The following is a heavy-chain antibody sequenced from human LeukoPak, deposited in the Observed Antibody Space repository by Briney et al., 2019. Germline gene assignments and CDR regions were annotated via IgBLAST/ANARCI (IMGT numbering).Heavy chain of an antibody. V-gene: IGHV3-74*01. Sequence: GGSLRFSCAASGFTFSSYWMHWVRQAPGKGLVWVSRISPDGSTTGHADSVKGRFTTSRDNAKNTLFLQMNSLRAEDTAVYYCARVDDLDAFDIWGQGTLVTVSS. CDR3: ARVDDLDAFDI. D-gene: IGHD2-2*03. CDR2: ISPDGSTT. J-gene: IGHJ3*02. CDR1: GFTFSSYW.